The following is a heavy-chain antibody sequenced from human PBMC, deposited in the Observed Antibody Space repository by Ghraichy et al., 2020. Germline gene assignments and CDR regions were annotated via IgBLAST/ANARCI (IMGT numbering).Heavy chain of an antibody. J-gene: IGHJ4*02. CDR1: GSTLRTYR. CDR2: ISSSSSTI. CDR3: ARDIYGSGSYYHDY. V-gene: IGHV3-48*02. D-gene: IGHD3-10*01. Sequence: GGSLRLSCADSGSTLRTYRMNSVRQTPGNGLEWDSYISSSSSTIYYADSVKGRFTISRDNAKNSLYLQMNSLRDEDTAVYYCARDIYGSGSYYHDYWGLESLVTVPS.